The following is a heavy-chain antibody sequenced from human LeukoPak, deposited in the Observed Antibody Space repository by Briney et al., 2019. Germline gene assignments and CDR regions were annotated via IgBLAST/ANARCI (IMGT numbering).Heavy chain of an antibody. D-gene: IGHD2-15*01. V-gene: IGHV4-34*01. Sequence: PSETLSLTCAVYGGSFSGYYWSWIRQPPGKGLEWIGEINHSGSTNYNPSLKSRVTISVDTSKNQFSLKLSSVTAADTAVYYCASMVVGRYCYYYYGMDVWGQGTTVTVSS. CDR3: ASMVVGRYCYYYYGMDV. CDR1: GGSFSGYY. CDR2: INHSGST. J-gene: IGHJ6*02.